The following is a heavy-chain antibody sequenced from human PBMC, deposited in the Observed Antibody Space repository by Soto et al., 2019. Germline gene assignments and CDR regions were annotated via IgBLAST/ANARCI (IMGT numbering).Heavy chain of an antibody. J-gene: IGHJ6*02. D-gene: IGHD3-10*01. CDR1: GGSISNYY. CDR3: ARMPVTMVRGVARYGMDV. Sequence: SETLSLTCTVSGGSISNYYWSWIRQPPGKGLEWIGYIYSSGSTNYNPSLKSRVTISVDTSKNQFSLKLSSVTAVDTAVYFCARMPVTMVRGVARYGMDVWGQGTTVTVSS. V-gene: IGHV4-59*01. CDR2: IYSSGST.